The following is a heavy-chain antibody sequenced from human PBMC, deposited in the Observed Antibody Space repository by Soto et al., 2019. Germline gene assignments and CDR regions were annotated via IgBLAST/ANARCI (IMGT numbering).Heavy chain of an antibody. J-gene: IGHJ5*02. CDR3: AAYNYRSVWFDP. V-gene: IGHV1-24*01. CDR1: CFTLSSYG. CDR2: IDPEDGET. D-gene: IGHD3-22*01. Sequence: ASVKVSRQGSCFTLSSYGISWGGQGPGKGLEWMGGIDPEDGETNYAQKFQGRVTMTEDTSTDTAYMELSSLRSEVTAVYYCAAYNYRSVWFDPWGQGTLVTVSS.